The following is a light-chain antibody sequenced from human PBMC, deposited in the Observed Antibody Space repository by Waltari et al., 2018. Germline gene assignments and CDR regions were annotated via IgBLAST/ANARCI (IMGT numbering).Light chain of an antibody. Sequence: DIVMTQSPDSLAVSLGERATINCKSRQSVLYSSNNKNYLAWYQQKPGQPPKLLIYWASTRESGVPDRFSGSGSGTDFTLTISSLQAEDVAVYYCQQYYSTPHEFGQGTKVEIK. CDR3: QQYYSTPHE. J-gene: IGKJ1*01. CDR2: WAS. V-gene: IGKV4-1*01. CDR1: QSVLYSSNNKNY.